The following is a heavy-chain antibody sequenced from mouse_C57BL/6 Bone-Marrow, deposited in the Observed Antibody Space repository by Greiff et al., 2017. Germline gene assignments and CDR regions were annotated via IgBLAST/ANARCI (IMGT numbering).Heavy chain of an antibody. CDR1: GYTFTSYW. CDR2: IYPGSGST. J-gene: IGHJ4*01. D-gene: IGHD2-3*01. CDR3: ARCLYDGYPYYAMDD. Sequence: VQLQQPGAELVKPGASVKMSCKASGYTFTSYWITWVKQRPGQGLEWIGDIYPGSGSTNYNEKFKSKATLTVDTSSSTAYMQLSSLTSEDSAVYYCARCLYDGYPYYAMDDWGQGTSVTVSS. V-gene: IGHV1-55*01.